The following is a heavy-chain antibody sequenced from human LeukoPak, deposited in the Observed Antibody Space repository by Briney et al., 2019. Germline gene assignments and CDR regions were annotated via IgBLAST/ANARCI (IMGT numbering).Heavy chain of an antibody. Sequence: SETLSLTCTVSGGSISSHYWNWIRQPPGKGLEWIGYIYYSGSTNYNPSLKSRVTISVDTSQNQFSLTLTSATAADTAVYYCAREITVVTPGRSDAFDIWGQGTMVTVPS. CDR1: GGSISSHY. CDR3: AREITVVTPGRSDAFDI. V-gene: IGHV4-59*11. CDR2: IYYSGST. D-gene: IGHD4-23*01. J-gene: IGHJ3*02.